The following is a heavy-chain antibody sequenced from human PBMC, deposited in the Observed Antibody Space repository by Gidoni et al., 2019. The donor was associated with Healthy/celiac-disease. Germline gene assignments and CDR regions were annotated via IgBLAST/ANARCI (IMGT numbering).Heavy chain of an antibody. Sequence: QMQLVQSGPEVKKPGTSVKVSCKASGFTFTSSAVPWVRQARGQRLEWIGWIVVGRGNTNYAQKFQERVTITRDMSTSTAYMELSSLRSEDTAVYYCAAFPSQGGYDSSGYATYFDYWGQGTLVTVSS. D-gene: IGHD3-22*01. J-gene: IGHJ4*02. CDR1: GFTFTSSA. V-gene: IGHV1-58*01. CDR3: AAFPSQGGYDSSGYATYFDY. CDR2: IVVGRGNT.